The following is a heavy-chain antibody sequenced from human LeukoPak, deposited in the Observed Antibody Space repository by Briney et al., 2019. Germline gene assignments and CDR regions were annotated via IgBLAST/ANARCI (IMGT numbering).Heavy chain of an antibody. V-gene: IGHV1-69*02. CDR1: GGTFSDYT. J-gene: IGHJ4*02. CDR2: IIPIVDIP. CDR3: ASLPVDTSMVSDY. D-gene: IGHD5-18*01. Sequence: SVKVSXKASGGTFSDYTINWVRQAPGQGLEWMGRIIPIVDIPKYAQKCQGRVTITANKSTSTAYMELSSLRSEDTAVYYCASLPVDTSMVSDYWGQGTLVTVSS.